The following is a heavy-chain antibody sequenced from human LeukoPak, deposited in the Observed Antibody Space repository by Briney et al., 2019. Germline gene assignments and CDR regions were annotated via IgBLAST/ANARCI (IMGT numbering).Heavy chain of an antibody. D-gene: IGHD3-10*01. Sequence: GASVKVSCEASGGTFSSYAISWVRQAPGQGLEWMGRIIPILGIANYAQKFQGRVTITADKSTSTAYMELSSLRSEDTAVYYCAREPYHITMVGFRGMDVWGQGTTVTVSS. CDR3: AREPYHITMVGFRGMDV. V-gene: IGHV1-69*04. CDR2: IIPILGIA. J-gene: IGHJ6*02. CDR1: GGTFSSYA.